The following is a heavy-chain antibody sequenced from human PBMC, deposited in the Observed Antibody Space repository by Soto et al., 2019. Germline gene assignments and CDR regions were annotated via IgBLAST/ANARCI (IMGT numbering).Heavy chain of an antibody. CDR3: ARDRVAGIWGDAFDI. J-gene: IGHJ3*02. CDR1: GYTFTTYD. CDR2: MSPHSGNT. V-gene: IGHV1-18*01. D-gene: IGHD3-16*01. Sequence: ASVKVSCKASGYTFTTYDINWVRQAPGQGLEWMGWMSPHSGNTGYAQKLQGRVTMTTDTSTSTAYMDLRSLTSDDTAVYYCARDRVAGIWGDAFDIWGQGTMVTVSS.